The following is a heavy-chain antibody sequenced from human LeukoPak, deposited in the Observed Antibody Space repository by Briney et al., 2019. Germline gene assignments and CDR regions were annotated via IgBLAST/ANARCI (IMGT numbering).Heavy chain of an antibody. CDR2: IYYSGNT. Sequence: PSETLSLTCTVSGGSISSYYWSWIRQPPGKGLEGIGYIYYSGNTDFNPSLKSRVTMSVDTSKNRFSLNLTSVTAADTAVYYCARVQYTYGRAAFDHWGQGTLVTVSS. CDR1: GGSISSYY. J-gene: IGHJ4*02. D-gene: IGHD5-18*01. V-gene: IGHV4-59*01. CDR3: ARVQYTYGRAAFDH.